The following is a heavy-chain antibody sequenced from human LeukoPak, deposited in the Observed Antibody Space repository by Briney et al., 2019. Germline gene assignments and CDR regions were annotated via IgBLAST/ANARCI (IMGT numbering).Heavy chain of an antibody. CDR2: INPNSGGT. D-gene: IGHD2-15*01. Sequence: ASVKVSCKASGYTFTGYYMHWVRQAPGPGLEWMGWINPNSGGTNYAQKFQGRVTMTRDTSISTAYMELSRLRSDDTAVYYCARVQILGRIVVVVAATPDFDYWGQGTLVTVSS. V-gene: IGHV1-2*02. J-gene: IGHJ4*02. CDR3: ARVQILGRIVVVVAATPDFDY. CDR1: GYTFTGYY.